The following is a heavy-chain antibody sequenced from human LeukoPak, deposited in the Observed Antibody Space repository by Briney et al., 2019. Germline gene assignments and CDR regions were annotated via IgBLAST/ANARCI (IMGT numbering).Heavy chain of an antibody. Sequence: GASVKVSCKASGYIFTTCAVHWVRQTPGQRLEWMGWINPGNGDTKYSQKFQDRVTITRDTSASTAYMELSNLRSEDTAVYYCARHNLYDSSGYYYENPLDYWGQGTLVTVSS. J-gene: IGHJ4*02. CDR2: INPGNGDT. D-gene: IGHD3-22*01. V-gene: IGHV1-3*01. CDR1: GYIFTTCA. CDR3: ARHNLYDSSGYYYENPLDY.